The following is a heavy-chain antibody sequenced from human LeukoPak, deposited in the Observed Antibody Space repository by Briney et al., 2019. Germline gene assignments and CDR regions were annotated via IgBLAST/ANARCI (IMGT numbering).Heavy chain of an antibody. D-gene: IGHD2-2*01. V-gene: IGHV4-34*01. CDR1: GGSFSGYY. J-gene: IGHJ4*02. CDR2: INHSGST. CDR3: ARGRRRVVPAAPAIMKPNGLYYFDY. Sequence: SETLSLTCAVYGGSFSGYYWSWIRQPPGKGLEWIGEINHSGSTNYNPSLKSRVTTSVDTSKNQFSLKLSSVTAADTAVYYCARGRRRVVPAAPAIMKPNGLYYFDYWGQGTLVTVSS.